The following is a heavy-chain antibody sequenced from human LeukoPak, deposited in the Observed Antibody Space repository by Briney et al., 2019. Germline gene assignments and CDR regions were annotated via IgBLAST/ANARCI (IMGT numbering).Heavy chain of an antibody. CDR3: AKDLRRTTVTYYYYYGMDV. D-gene: IGHD4-17*01. V-gene: IGHV3-23*01. Sequence: GGSLRLSCAASGFTFSSYAMSWVRQAPGKGLEWVSAISGSGGSTYYADSVKGRFTISRDNSKNTLYLQMNSLRAEDTAVYYCAKDLRRTTVTYYYYYGMDVWGQGTTVTVSS. J-gene: IGHJ6*02. CDR2: ISGSGGST. CDR1: GFTFSSYA.